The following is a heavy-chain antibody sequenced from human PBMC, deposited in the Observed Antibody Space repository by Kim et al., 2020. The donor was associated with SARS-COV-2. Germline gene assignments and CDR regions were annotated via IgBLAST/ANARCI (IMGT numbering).Heavy chain of an antibody. CDR3: ARASPLFAFDI. Sequence: SETLSLTCTVSGGSISSYYWSWIRQPPGKGLEWIGYIYYSGSTNYNPSLKSRVTISVDTSKNQFSLKLSSVTAADTAVYYCARASPLFAFDIWGQGTMVTVSS. CDR1: GGSISSYY. CDR2: IYYSGST. J-gene: IGHJ3*02. V-gene: IGHV4-59*13.